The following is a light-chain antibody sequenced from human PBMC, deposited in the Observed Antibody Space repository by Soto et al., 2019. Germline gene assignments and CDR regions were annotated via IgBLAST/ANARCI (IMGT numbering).Light chain of an antibody. CDR1: TSNIGSNS. Sequence: QSVLTQPPSASGTPGQRVTISCSGTTSNIGSNSVYWYQQLPGTAPKLLIYRNDQRPSGVPDRFSGSKSGTSASLAISGLRSEDEADYYCAAWDDSLRGYVFGTGTKVTVL. V-gene: IGLV1-47*01. CDR2: RND. CDR3: AAWDDSLRGYV. J-gene: IGLJ1*01.